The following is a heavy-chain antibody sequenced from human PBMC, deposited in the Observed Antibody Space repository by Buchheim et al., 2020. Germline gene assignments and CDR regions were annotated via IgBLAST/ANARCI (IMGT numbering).Heavy chain of an antibody. Sequence: QVQLQESGPGLVKPSQTLSLTCTVSGGSISSGDYYWSWIRQPPGKGLEWIGYIYYSGSTYYNPSLKSRVPIPVDTSKNPFSLKLSSVTAADTAVYYCARLTYYDFWSGYFVPYYYYGMDVWGQGTT. J-gene: IGHJ6*02. CDR1: GGSISSGDYY. V-gene: IGHV4-30-4*01. CDR3: ARLTYYDFWSGYFVPYYYYGMDV. D-gene: IGHD3-3*01. CDR2: IYYSGST.